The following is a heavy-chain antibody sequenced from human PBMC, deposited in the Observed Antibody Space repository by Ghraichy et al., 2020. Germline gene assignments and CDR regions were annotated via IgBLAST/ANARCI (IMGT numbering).Heavy chain of an antibody. D-gene: IGHD1-1*01. J-gene: IGHJ4*02. CDR3: ARHYINNNWHVPPAY. CDR2: IFYSGST. Sequence: SQTLSLTCTVSGGSISSSSSYWGWIRQPPGKGLEWIGSIFYSGSTYYSPSLKSRVSISVDTSKNQFSLNLSSVTAADTAVYYCARHYINNNWHVPPAYWCQRTLVIVSS. CDR1: GGSISSSSSY. V-gene: IGHV4-39*01.